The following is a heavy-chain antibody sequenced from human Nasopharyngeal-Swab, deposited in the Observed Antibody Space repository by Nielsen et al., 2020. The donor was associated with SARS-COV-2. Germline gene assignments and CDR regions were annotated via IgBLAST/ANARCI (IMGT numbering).Heavy chain of an antibody. CDR3: AREAYRITIFGVATPGGYFDY. CDR1: GYTFTSYY. J-gene: IGHJ4*02. V-gene: IGHV1-46*01. D-gene: IGHD3-3*01. Sequence: ASVKVSCKASGYTFTSYYMHWVRQAPGQGLEWMGIINPSGGSTSYAQKFQGRVTMTRDTSTSTVYMELSSLRSEDTAVYYCAREAYRITIFGVATPGGYFDYWGQGTLVTVSS. CDR2: INPSGGST.